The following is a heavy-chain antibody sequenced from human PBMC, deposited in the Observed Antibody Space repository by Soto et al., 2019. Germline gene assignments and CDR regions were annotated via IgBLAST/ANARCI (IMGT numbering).Heavy chain of an antibody. CDR3: ARSTSLGGMDV. J-gene: IGHJ6*02. CDR1: GFSFSTYS. Sequence: EVQLVESGGGLVMPGGSLRLSCIASGFSFSTYSMNWVRQAPGKGLEWVSSIRRSGDYTYYADSLKGRFTISRDNAKNSRSLQMISRRAEYTAEYYCARSTSLGGMDVWGQGTTVTVSS. V-gene: IGHV3-21*01. CDR2: IRRSGDYT. D-gene: IGHD1-1*01.